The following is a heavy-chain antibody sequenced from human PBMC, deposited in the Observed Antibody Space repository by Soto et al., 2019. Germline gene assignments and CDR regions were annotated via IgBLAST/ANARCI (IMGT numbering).Heavy chain of an antibody. V-gene: IGHV3-74*01. CDR1: GFTLRSYW. Sequence: GGSLRLSCAVSGFTLRSYWMHWVRQAPGKGLVWVSRITSDGSSTSYADSVKGRFTISRDNAKNTLYLQMNSLRAEDTAVYYCTREGSSSSYGMDVWGQGTTVTVSS. CDR3: TREGSSSSYGMDV. D-gene: IGHD6-6*01. CDR2: ITSDGSST. J-gene: IGHJ6*02.